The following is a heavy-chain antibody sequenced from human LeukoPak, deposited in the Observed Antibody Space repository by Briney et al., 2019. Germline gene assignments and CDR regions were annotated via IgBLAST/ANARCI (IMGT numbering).Heavy chain of an antibody. V-gene: IGHV3-23*01. CDR1: GFIFSNYA. CDR2: IGGRDGGT. D-gene: IGHD3-9*01. J-gene: IGHJ4*02. CDR3: AKWGDYDILTGYYDSDY. Sequence: GGSLRLSCAASGFIFSNYAMSWVRQAPGKGLEWVSAIGGRDGGTYYADSVKGRFTVSRDDPKNTLYLQMNTLRAEDTAVYYRAKWGDYDILTGYYDSDYWGQGTLVTVSS.